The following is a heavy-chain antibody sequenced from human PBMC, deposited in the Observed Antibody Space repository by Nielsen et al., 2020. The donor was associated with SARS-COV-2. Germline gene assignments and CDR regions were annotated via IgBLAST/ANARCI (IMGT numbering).Heavy chain of an antibody. CDR3: AREREYYDFWSGWAYYYGMDV. CDR2: FSAYNGNT. Sequence: WARQPPGQGFEWMGWFSAYNGNTNYPQKLQGRATMTTDTSTSTSYMELRSLRSDDTAVYYCAREREYYDFWSGWAYYYGMDVWGQGTTVTVSS. J-gene: IGHJ6*02. D-gene: IGHD3-3*01. V-gene: IGHV1-18*01.